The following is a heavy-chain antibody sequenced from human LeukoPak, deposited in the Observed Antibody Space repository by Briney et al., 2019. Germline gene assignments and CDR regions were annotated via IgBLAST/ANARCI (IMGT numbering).Heavy chain of an antibody. J-gene: IGHJ1*01. CDR2: ISSSSSYI. CDR3: ASTGDGDTAMVPR. CDR1: GFTFSSYS. V-gene: IGHV3-21*01. Sequence: PGGSLRLSCAASGFTFSSYSMNWVRQAPGKGLEWVSSISSSSSYIYYADSVKGRFTISRDNAKNSLYLQMNSLRAEDTAVYYCASTGDGDTAMVPRWGQGTLVTVSS. D-gene: IGHD5-18*01.